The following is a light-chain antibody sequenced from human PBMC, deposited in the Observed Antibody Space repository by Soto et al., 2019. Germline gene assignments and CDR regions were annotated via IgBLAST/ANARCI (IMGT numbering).Light chain of an antibody. CDR2: SAT. J-gene: IGLJ2*01. CDR1: SGAVTSSSY. CDR3: RLYFSCGQGV. Sequence: QAVVNQEPSLAVSPGGTVTLTCASSSGAVTSSSYPGWFQQKHGQAPRPLIHSATDKHSWTPARFSGSLLVGKAALTLSGVQPEDEDEYYCRLYFSCGQGVFGVGTKLT. V-gene: IGLV7-43*01.